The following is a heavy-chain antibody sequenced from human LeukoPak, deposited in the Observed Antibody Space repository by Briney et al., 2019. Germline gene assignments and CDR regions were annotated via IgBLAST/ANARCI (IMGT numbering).Heavy chain of an antibody. V-gene: IGHV4-34*01. CDR3: ARGPSQGXTGTXSDY. CDR2: INHSGST. D-gene: IGHD1-1*01. CDR1: GGSFSGYY. J-gene: IGHJ4*02. Sequence: KTSETLSLTCAVYGGSFSGYYWSWIRQPPGKGLEWIGEINHSGSTNYNPSLKSRVTISVDTSKNQFSLKLSSVTAADTAVYYCARGPSQGXTGTXSDYWGQGTLVT.